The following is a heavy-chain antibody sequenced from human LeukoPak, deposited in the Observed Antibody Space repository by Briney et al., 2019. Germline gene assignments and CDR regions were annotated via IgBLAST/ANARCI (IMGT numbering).Heavy chain of an antibody. V-gene: IGHV3-23*01. CDR1: GFTFSSYA. J-gene: IGHJ4*02. Sequence: GGSLRLSCAASGFTFSSYAMSWVRQAPGKGLEWVSAISGSGGSTYYADSVKGRFTISRDNSKNTLYLQMNSLRAEDTAVYYCAKDGTMVRGVIIRYFDYWGQGTLVTVSS. D-gene: IGHD3-10*01. CDR2: ISGSGGST. CDR3: AKDGTMVRGVIIRYFDY.